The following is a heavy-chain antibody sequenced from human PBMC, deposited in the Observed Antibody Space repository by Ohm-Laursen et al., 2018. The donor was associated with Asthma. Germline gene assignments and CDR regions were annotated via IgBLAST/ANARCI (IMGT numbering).Heavy chain of an antibody. Sequence: SLRLSCAASGFAFSRYGMYWVRQAPGKGLQWVAVIWSDGSNEDYADSVKGRFTISRDNSKNTLYMQMNSLRAEDTAVYYCARDIVVVPAAMEDRYYYYGMDVWGQGTTVTVSS. J-gene: IGHJ6*02. CDR3: ARDIVVVPAAMEDRYYYYGMDV. D-gene: IGHD2-2*01. V-gene: IGHV3-33*07. CDR2: IWSDGSNE. CDR1: GFAFSRYG.